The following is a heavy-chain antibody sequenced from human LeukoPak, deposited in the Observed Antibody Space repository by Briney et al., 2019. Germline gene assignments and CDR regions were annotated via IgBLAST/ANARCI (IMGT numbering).Heavy chain of an antibody. CDR3: AKDPYYYGSGSYRY. D-gene: IGHD3-10*01. CDR1: GFTFSSYD. J-gene: IGHJ4*02. Sequence: QSGGSLRLSCAASGFTFSSYDMSWVRQAPGKGLEWVSAISGSGGSTYYADSVKGRFTISRDNSKNTLYLQMNSLRAEDTAVYYCAKDPYYYGSGSYRYWGQGTLVTVSS. CDR2: ISGSGGST. V-gene: IGHV3-23*01.